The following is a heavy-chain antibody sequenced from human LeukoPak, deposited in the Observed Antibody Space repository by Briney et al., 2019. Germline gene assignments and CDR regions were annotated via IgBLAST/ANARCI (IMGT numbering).Heavy chain of an antibody. CDR2: INPNSGDT. CDR1: GYTFTGYY. CDR3: TRHNYQFDFDC. D-gene: IGHD5-24*01. Sequence: GASVKVSCKASGYTFTGYYMHWVRQAPGQGLEWMGWINPNSGDTKYAQNFQGRVAMTRDTSISTVYMEVSSLRSDDTAVYFCTRHNYQFDFDCWGQGTLVTVSS. J-gene: IGHJ4*02. V-gene: IGHV1-2*02.